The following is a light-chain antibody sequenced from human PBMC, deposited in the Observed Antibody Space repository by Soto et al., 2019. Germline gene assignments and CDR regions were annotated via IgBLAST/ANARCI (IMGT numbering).Light chain of an antibody. V-gene: IGKV1-39*01. CDR1: QSISSY. CDR3: QQSYGTWT. Sequence: DVQMTQSPSSLSSSVGDRVTITCRASQSISSYLNWHQQKAGKAPKLLIHAASNLESGVPSRFSGSGSGTDFTLTISSLQPEDFATYYCQQSYGTWTFGQGTKVDI. J-gene: IGKJ1*01. CDR2: AAS.